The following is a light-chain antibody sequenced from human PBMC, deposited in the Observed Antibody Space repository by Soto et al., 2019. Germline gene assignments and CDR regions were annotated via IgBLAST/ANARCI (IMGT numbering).Light chain of an antibody. CDR1: SSDVGGYNY. CDR3: SSYTSSSTVYV. CDR2: EFS. V-gene: IGLV2-14*01. Sequence: QSALTQPASVSGSPGQSITISCTGTSSDVGGYNYVSWYQQHPGKAPKLMIYEFSNRPSGVSNRFSGSKSGNTASLTISGLQAEDEADYYCSSYTSSSTVYVFGPGTKLTVL. J-gene: IGLJ1*01.